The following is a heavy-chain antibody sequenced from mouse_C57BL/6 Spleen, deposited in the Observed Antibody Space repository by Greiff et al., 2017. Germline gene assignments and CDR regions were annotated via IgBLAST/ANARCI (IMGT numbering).Heavy chain of an antibody. Sequence: EVQRVESGGDLVKPGGSLKLSCAASGFTFSSYGMSWVRQTPDKRLEWVATISSGGSYTYYPDSVKGRFTISRDNAKNTLYLQMSSLKSEDTAMYYCARHGDYDGTYAMDYWGQGTSVTVSS. J-gene: IGHJ4*01. D-gene: IGHD2-4*01. CDR3: ARHGDYDGTYAMDY. CDR1: GFTFSSYG. V-gene: IGHV5-6*01. CDR2: ISSGGSYT.